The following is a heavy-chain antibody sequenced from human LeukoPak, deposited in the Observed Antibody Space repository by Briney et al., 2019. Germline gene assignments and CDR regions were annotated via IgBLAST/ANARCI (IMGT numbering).Heavy chain of an antibody. V-gene: IGHV3-23*01. D-gene: IGHD3-10*01. CDR1: GFIFSSYA. CDR3: AKSPGTWGSYYTFLDY. Sequence: GGSLRLSCEASGFIFSSYAMSWVRQAPGKGLEWVSVISASGGSTHYADSVKGRFTISRDNSKNTLYLQMSSLRAEDTAVYYCAKSPGTWGSYYTFLDYRGQGTLVTVSS. J-gene: IGHJ4*02. CDR2: ISASGGST.